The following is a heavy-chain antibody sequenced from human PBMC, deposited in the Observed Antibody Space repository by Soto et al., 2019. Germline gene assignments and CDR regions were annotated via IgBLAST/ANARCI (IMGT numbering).Heavy chain of an antibody. D-gene: IGHD2-2*01. V-gene: IGHV1-69*01. CDR1: GGTFSSHS. Sequence: QVQLVQSGAEVKKPGSSVKVSCKVSGGTFSSHSINWVRQAPGQGPEWMGGIIPIFGTENYAQKFQGRVMITADESTSTAYMELSSLTSEDTALYYCSTSVYCSTTSCYYYYGLDVWGQGTTVIVSS. CDR2: IIPIFGTE. J-gene: IGHJ6*02. CDR3: STSVYCSTTSCYYYYGLDV.